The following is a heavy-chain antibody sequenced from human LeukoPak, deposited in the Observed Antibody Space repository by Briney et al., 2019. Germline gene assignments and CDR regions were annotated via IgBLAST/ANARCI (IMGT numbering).Heavy chain of an antibody. V-gene: IGHV4-59*12. CDR1: GGSISSYY. CDR3: ARDPAYYDFWSGYRQHYYYGMDV. Sequence: PSETLSLTCTVSGGSISSYYWSWIRQPPGKGLEWVGYIYYIGSTNYNPSLKSRVTISVDTSKNQFSLKLSSVTATDTAVYYCARDPAYYDFWSGYRQHYYYGMDVWGQGTTVTVSS. CDR2: IYYIGST. D-gene: IGHD3-3*01. J-gene: IGHJ6*02.